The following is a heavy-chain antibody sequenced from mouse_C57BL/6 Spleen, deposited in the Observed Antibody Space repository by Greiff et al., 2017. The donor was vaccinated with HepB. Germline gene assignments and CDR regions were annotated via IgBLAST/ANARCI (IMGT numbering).Heavy chain of an antibody. Sequence: VQLQQPGAELVKPGASVKMSCKASGYTFTSYWITWVKQRPGQGLEWIGDIYPGSGSTNYNEKFKSKATLTVDTSSSTAYMQLSSLTSEDSAVYYCARYLIYYYGAMDYWGQGTSVTVSS. D-gene: IGHD1-1*01. J-gene: IGHJ4*01. CDR3: ARYLIYYYGAMDY. V-gene: IGHV1-55*01. CDR2: IYPGSGST. CDR1: GYTFTSYW.